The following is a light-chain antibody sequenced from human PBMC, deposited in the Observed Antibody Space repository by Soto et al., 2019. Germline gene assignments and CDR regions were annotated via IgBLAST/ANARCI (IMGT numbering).Light chain of an antibody. V-gene: IGKV3-11*01. CDR1: QSVSSY. CDR3: QPDNNWPLT. J-gene: IGKJ4*01. Sequence: EIVLTQSPGTLSLSPGEGATLSCRASQSVSSYLAWYQQKPGQAPRLLIYDASNRATGIPARFSGSGSGTDFTLTINSLQSEDFAVYYCQPDNNWPLTFGGGTKVDIK. CDR2: DAS.